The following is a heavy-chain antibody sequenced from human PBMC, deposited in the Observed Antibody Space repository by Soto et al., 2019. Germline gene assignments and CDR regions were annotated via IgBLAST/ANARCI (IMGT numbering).Heavy chain of an antibody. V-gene: IGHV5-10-1*01. D-gene: IGHD2-15*01. J-gene: IGHJ6*02. CDR1: GYSFTSYW. CDR2: IDPSDSYT. CDR3: VRRNPQGYCSGGSCYYYYYGMDV. Sequence: PGESLKISCKGSGYSFTSYWISWVRQMPGKGLEWMGRIDPSDSYTNYSPSFQGHVTISADKSISTAYLQWSSLKASDTAMYYCVRRNPQGYCSGGSCYYYYYGMDVWGQETTVTVSS.